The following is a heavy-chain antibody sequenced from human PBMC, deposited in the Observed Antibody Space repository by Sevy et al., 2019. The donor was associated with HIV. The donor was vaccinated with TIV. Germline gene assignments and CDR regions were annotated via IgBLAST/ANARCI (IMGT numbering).Heavy chain of an antibody. D-gene: IGHD3-22*01. CDR3: AKDRYYFDSSGYYYHHDAFDV. V-gene: IGHV3-23*01. J-gene: IGHJ3*01. CDR1: GFTSTPYA. Sequence: GGSLRLSCATSGFTSTPYAVAWVRQAPGKGLKWVAAFSGSGAITYYADSRKARLIISRDRTNNTVYLQMKRLRAEDTALYYCAKDRYYFDSSGYYYHHDAFDVWGRGTMVTVSS. CDR2: FSGSGAIT.